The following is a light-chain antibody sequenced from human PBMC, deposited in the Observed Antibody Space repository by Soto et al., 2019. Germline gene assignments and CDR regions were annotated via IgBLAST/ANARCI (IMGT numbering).Light chain of an antibody. CDR3: AGWDGSLKGFV. V-gene: IGLV1-44*01. J-gene: IGLJ1*01. Sequence: QSVLTQPPSASGAPGQRVTISCSGSASHIGRDPVNWYQQVPGTAPKLLIYENNHRPSGVPDRFSGSKSGTSASLVISGLQSEDEAEYFCAGWDGSLKGFVFGTGTKLTVL. CDR1: ASHIGRDP. CDR2: ENN.